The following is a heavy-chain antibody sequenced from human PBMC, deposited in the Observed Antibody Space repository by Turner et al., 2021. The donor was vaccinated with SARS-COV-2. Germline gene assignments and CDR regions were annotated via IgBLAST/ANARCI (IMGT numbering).Heavy chain of an antibody. D-gene: IGHD5-18*01. V-gene: IGHV3-53*04. CDR1: GFTVSSNY. CDR2: IYSGGST. CDR3: ARDLVYRGMDV. Sequence: EVQLVESGGGLVQPGGSLRLSCAASGFTVSSNYMNWVRQAPGKGLEGVSIIYSGGSTYYADSVKGRFTISRHNSKNTLYLQMNSLRAEDTAVYYCARDLVYRGMDVWGQGTTVTVSS. J-gene: IGHJ6*02.